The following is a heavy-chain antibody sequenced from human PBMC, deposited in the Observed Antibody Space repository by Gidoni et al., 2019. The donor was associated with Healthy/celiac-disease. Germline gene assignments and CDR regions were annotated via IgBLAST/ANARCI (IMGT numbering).Heavy chain of an antibody. CDR3: AKVYPMVAAPGYYYYGMDV. J-gene: IGHJ6*02. CDR2: ISYDGSNK. Sequence: QVQLVESGGGVVQPGRSLRLSCAASGFTFSSYGLHWVRQAPGKGLEWVAVISYDGSNKYYADSVKGRFTTSRDNSKNTLYLQMNSLRAEDTAVYYCAKVYPMVAAPGYYYYGMDVWGQGTTVTVSS. D-gene: IGHD2-15*01. CDR1: GFTFSSYG. V-gene: IGHV3-30*18.